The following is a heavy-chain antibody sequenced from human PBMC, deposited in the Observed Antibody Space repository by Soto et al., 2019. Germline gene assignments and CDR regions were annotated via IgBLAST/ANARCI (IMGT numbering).Heavy chain of an antibody. V-gene: IGHV4-61*08. CDR1: CGSISSGGYY. CDR2: IYYSGST. D-gene: IGHD6-19*01. CDR3: ARFGSIAVTRFDY. J-gene: IGHJ4*02. Sequence: SETLSLTCTVSCGSISSGGYYWSCIRQHPGKGLEWIGYIYYSGSTNYNPSLKSRLTMSVDTSKNQFSLNLTSVTAADTAVYYCARFGSIAVTRFDYWGQGVLVTVSS.